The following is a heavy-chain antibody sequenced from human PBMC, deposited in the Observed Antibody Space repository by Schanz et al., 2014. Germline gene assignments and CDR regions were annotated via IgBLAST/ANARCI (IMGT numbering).Heavy chain of an antibody. CDR3: ARGLIAAAGGAFDY. CDR1: GFTLGDYA. Sequence: EVQLLESGGGLVQPGGSLRLSCAASGFTLGDYAMTWVRQAPGKGLEWVSAINTGVNTYYADSVRGRFTMSRDNSKNTLYLQMNSLRAGDAAVYYCARGLIAAAGGAFDYWGQGTLVAVSA. V-gene: IGHV3-23*01. CDR2: INTGVNT. J-gene: IGHJ4*02. D-gene: IGHD6-13*01.